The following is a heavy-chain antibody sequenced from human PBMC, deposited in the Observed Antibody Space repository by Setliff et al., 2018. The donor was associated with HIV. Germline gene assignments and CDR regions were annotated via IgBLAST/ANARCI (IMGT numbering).Heavy chain of an antibody. V-gene: IGHV4-30-4*08. Sequence: SETLSLTCTVSGDSLSSGDYYWSWIRQPPGRGLEWVGYVYHTGATYYNPSLRSRLTLSVDTPTNQFSLRLSSLTAADTAVYYCARGNTGFDYWGRGSLVTVSS. CDR3: ARGNTGFDY. J-gene: IGHJ4*02. CDR2: VYHTGAT. CDR1: GDSLSSGDYY.